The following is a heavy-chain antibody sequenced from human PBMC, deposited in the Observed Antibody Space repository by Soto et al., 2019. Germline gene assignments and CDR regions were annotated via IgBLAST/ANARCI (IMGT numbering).Heavy chain of an antibody. D-gene: IGHD2-15*01. V-gene: IGHV1-69*13. Sequence: SGKVCCKASGGPFSSYAISLVRQAPGQGLEWMGGIIPIFGTANYAQKFQGRVTITADESTSTAYMELSSLRSEDTAVYYCASQSGGSAHSYDAFDIWGQGTMVTVSS. CDR2: IIPIFGTA. CDR1: GGPFSSYA. CDR3: ASQSGGSAHSYDAFDI. J-gene: IGHJ3*02.